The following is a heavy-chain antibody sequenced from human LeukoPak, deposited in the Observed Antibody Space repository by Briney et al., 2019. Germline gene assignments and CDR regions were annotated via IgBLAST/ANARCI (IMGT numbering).Heavy chain of an antibody. CDR1: GYTFTSYD. D-gene: IGHD6-13*01. V-gene: IGHV1-8*01. CDR3: ARDSSSSWYYYYYGMDV. CDR2: MNPNSGNT. Sequence: ASVKVSCKASGYTFTSYDINWVRQATGQGLEWMGWMNPNSGNTVYAQKFQGRVTMTTDTSTSTAYMELRSLRSDDTAVYYCARDSSSSWYYYYYGMDVWGQGTTVTVSS. J-gene: IGHJ6*02.